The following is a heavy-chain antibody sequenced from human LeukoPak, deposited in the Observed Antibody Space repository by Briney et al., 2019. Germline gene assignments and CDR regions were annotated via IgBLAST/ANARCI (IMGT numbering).Heavy chain of an antibody. CDR2: INPDNGGT. J-gene: IGHJ4*02. CDR3: ARGGEVCSSTSCYRGHEY. CDR1: GYTFTGYY. D-gene: IGHD2-2*01. Sequence: ASVKVSCKASGYTFTGYYMHWVRQAPGQGLEWMGWINPDNGGTSYAQRFQSRVTMTRATSISTAYMELSRLTSDDTAVYYCARGGEVCSSTSCYRGHEYWGQGTLVTASS. V-gene: IGHV1-2*02.